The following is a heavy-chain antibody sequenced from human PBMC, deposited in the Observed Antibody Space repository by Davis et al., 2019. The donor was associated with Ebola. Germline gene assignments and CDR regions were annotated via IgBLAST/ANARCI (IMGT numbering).Heavy chain of an antibody. CDR3: TTRIAARPGDYYYYYGMDV. Sequence: GESLKISCAASGFTFSCSAMHWLRQASGNVLSWVCRIRSKANSYATASAASVKGRFTISRDDSKNTAYLQMNSLKTEDTAVYYCTTRIAARPGDYYYYYGMDVWGQGTTVTVSS. D-gene: IGHD6-6*01. V-gene: IGHV3-73*01. CDR1: GFTFSCSA. J-gene: IGHJ6*02. CDR2: IRSKANSYAT.